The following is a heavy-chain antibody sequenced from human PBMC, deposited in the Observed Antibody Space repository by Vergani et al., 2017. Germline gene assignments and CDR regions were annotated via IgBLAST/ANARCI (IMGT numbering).Heavy chain of an antibody. V-gene: IGHV3-30-3*01. Sequence: QVQLVESGGGVVQPGRSLRLSCAASGFTFSSYAMHWVRQAPGKGLEWVAVISYDGSNKYYADSVKGRFTISRDNSKNTLYLQMNSLRAEDTAVYYCAREVFGDYSDWFDPWGQGTLVTVSS. CDR3: AREVFGDYSDWFDP. CDR1: GFTFSSYA. CDR2: ISYDGSNK. D-gene: IGHD3-10*02. J-gene: IGHJ5*02.